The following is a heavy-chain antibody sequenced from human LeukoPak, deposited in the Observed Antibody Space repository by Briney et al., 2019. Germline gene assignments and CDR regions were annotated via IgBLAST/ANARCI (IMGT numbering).Heavy chain of an antibody. D-gene: IGHD6-13*01. V-gene: IGHV4-59*11. Sequence: SETLSLTCTVSGGSISSHYWSWIRQPPGKGLEWIGYIYYSGSTNYNPSLKSRVTISVDTSKNQFSLKLSSVTAADTAVYYCARAIIAAAGPGAGWFDPWGQGTLATVSS. CDR1: GGSISSHY. J-gene: IGHJ5*02. CDR2: IYYSGST. CDR3: ARAIIAAAGPGAGWFDP.